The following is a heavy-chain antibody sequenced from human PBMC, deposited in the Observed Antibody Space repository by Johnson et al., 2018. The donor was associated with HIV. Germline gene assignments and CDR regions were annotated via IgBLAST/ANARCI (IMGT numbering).Heavy chain of an antibody. CDR3: ARELLHWGDRAFDF. D-gene: IGHD3-16*01. V-gene: IGHV3-30*04. CDR2: VSYDGSNK. CDR1: GFTFRSYA. J-gene: IGHJ3*01. Sequence: QVQLVESGGGVVQPGRSLRLSCAASGFTFRSYAMHWVRQTPGKGLEWVAVVSYDGSNKYYADSVKGRFTISRDNSKNTLYLQMNSLRGEDTAVYYCARELLHWGDRAFDFWGQGTTVTVSS.